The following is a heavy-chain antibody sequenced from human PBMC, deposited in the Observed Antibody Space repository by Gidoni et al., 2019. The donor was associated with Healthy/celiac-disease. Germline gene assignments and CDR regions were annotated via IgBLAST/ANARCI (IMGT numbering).Heavy chain of an antibody. CDR1: GGSISSGIYY. J-gene: IGHJ3*02. CDR3: ARDTYYDILTGYSNAFDI. V-gene: IGHV4-61*02. CDR2: IYTSGST. Sequence: QVQLQESGPGLVKPSQTLSLTCTVSGGSISSGIYYWSWIRQPAGKRLEWTGRIYTSGSTNYNPSLKSRVTISVDTSKNQFSLKLSYVTDADTAVYYCARDTYYDILTGYSNAFDIWGQGTMVTVSS. D-gene: IGHD3-9*01.